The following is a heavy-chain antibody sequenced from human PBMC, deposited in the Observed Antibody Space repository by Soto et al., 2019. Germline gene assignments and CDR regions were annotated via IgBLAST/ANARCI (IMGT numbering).Heavy chain of an antibody. D-gene: IGHD3-10*01. Sequence: QVQLQESGPGLVRPSETLSLSCSVTGASIRTFYWSWLRQPPGKRLEWLGYIHNSGDSIYNPSLKSRVTLSVATTKNQVSLRLTSMTAADTAVYYWARGHHYGSGSYFFDYWGQGNLVTVSS. CDR2: IHNSGDS. V-gene: IGHV4-59*01. CDR1: GASIRTFY. CDR3: ARGHHYGSGSYFFDY. J-gene: IGHJ4*02.